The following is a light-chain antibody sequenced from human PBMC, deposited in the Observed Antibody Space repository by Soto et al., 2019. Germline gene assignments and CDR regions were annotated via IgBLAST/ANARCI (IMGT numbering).Light chain of an antibody. CDR1: QSVSSY. J-gene: IGKJ2*01. CDR3: QQRYNWPPYT. CDR2: DAF. Sequence: ELVLTQSPATLSLSPGERATLSCRASQSVSSYLGWYQQKPGQAPRLLIYDAFNSTTGTPARFSGSGSGTDFSLNMSSLEPADFAVYYCQQRYNWPPYTFGQGNKLESK. V-gene: IGKV3-11*01.